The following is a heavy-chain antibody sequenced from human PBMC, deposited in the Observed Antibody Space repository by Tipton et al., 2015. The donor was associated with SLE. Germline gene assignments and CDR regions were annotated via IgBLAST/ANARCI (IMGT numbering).Heavy chain of an antibody. Sequence: TLSLTCTVSGGSISSGGYYWSWIRQHPGKGLEWIGYIYYSGSTYYNPSLKSRVTISLDTSKNQFSLKLSSVTAADTAVYYCARLDPYAYGTPDYWGQGTLVTVSS. CDR2: IYYSGST. CDR1: GGSISSGGYY. V-gene: IGHV4-31*03. J-gene: IGHJ4*02. CDR3: ARLDPYAYGTPDY. D-gene: IGHD3-16*01.